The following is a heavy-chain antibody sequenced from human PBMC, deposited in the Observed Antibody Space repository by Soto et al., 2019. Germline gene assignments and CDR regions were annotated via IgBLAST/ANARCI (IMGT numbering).Heavy chain of an antibody. CDR1: GGSISSYY. CDR2: IYYSGST. Sequence: SETLSLTCTVSGGSISSYYWSWIRQPPGKGLEWIGYIYYSGSTNYNPSLKSRVTISVDTSKNQFSLKLSSVTAADTAVYYCARQADPLWNYPTHFDYWGQGTLVTVSS. V-gene: IGHV4-59*08. D-gene: IGHD1-7*01. J-gene: IGHJ4*02. CDR3: ARQADPLWNYPTHFDY.